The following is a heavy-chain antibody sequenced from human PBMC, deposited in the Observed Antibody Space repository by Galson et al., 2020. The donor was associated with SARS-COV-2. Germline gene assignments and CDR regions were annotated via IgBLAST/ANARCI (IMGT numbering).Heavy chain of an antibody. D-gene: IGHD1-26*01. CDR2: IWYDGSNK. CDR1: GFTFSSYG. V-gene: IGHV3-33*01. CDR3: AREGRVGATTGVDY. Sequence: TGGSLRLSCAASGFTFSSYGMHWVRQAPGKGLEWVAVIWYDGSNKYYADSVKGRFTISRDNSKNTLYLQMNSLRAEDTAVYYCAREGRVGATTGVDYWGQGTLVTVSS. J-gene: IGHJ4*02.